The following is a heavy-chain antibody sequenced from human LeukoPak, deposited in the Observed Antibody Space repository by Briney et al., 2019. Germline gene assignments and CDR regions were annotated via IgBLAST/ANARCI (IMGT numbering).Heavy chain of an antibody. Sequence: GGSLRLSCAASGFTFSSYAMSWVRQAPGKGLEWVSALSHSSTNTYYADSVKGRFTISRDNSKNTLYLQMNSLRAEDTDVYYCARAEAQLYSFAYSSSPQAFDIWGQGTMVTVSS. D-gene: IGHD6-13*01. CDR2: LSHSSTNT. CDR3: ARAEAQLYSFAYSSSPQAFDI. V-gene: IGHV3-23*01. CDR1: GFTFSSYA. J-gene: IGHJ3*02.